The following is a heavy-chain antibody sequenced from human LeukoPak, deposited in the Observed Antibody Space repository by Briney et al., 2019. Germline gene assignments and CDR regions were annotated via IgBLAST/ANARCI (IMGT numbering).Heavy chain of an antibody. CDR3: ARVSGRFTWYFDL. J-gene: IGHJ2*01. Sequence: PSETLPLTCTVSDYSISSSYYWGWIRQPPGKGLEWFGIIYHSGSTYYNPSLKSRVTISVDTSKNQFSLKLSSVTAADTAVYYCARVSGRFTWYFDLWGRGTLVTVSS. CDR1: DYSISSSYY. V-gene: IGHV4-38-2*02. CDR2: IYHSGST.